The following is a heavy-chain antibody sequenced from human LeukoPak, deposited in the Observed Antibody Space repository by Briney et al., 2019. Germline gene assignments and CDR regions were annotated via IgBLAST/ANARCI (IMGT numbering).Heavy chain of an antibody. V-gene: IGHV3-23*01. CDR1: GFTFSSYA. CDR3: ATTREGYDILTGYYNVGFDY. Sequence: GGSLRLSCAASGFTFSSYAMSWVREAPGKGLEWVSAVSGSGGSTYYADSVKGRFTISRDNSKNTLYLQMNSLRAEDTAVYYCATTREGYDILTGYYNVGFDYWGQGTLVTVSS. CDR2: VSGSGGST. D-gene: IGHD3-9*01. J-gene: IGHJ4*02.